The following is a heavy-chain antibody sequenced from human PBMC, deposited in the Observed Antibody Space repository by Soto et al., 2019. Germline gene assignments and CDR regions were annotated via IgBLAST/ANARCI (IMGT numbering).Heavy chain of an antibody. CDR3: ARWGTTGGLDV. Sequence: QVQLVESGGGVVQPGTSLRLSCVGSGFTFRSFVIHWVRQAPGRGLEWVALTSYDGTNKYFGDSVKGRFTISRDNSRNTVDLQRDSLRLEDTALYYCARWGTTGGLDVWCQGTLVSVSS. J-gene: IGHJ4*02. V-gene: IGHV3-30*19. CDR1: GFTFRSFV. D-gene: IGHD3-16*01. CDR2: TSYDGTNK.